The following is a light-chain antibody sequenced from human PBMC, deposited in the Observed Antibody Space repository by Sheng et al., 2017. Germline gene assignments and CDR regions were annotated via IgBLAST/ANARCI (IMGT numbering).Light chain of an antibody. V-gene: IGKV3-20*01. CDR2: GAS. Sequence: IVLTQSPGTLSLSPGERATFSCRASQSVSSNSLAWYQHKPGQPPRLLIYGASRRASGIPERFTGSGSGTDFSLTITRLEPEDFAVYYCQQYHDWPPYTFGQGTKLEIK. J-gene: IGKJ2*01. CDR3: QQYHDWPPYT. CDR1: QSVSSNS.